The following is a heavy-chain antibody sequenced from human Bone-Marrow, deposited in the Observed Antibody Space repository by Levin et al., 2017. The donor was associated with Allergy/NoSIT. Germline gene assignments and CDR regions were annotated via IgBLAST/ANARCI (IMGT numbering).Heavy chain of an antibody. J-gene: IGHJ6*03. CDR1: GFTFSNHA. D-gene: IGHD4-17*01. CDR2: IWFDGGSQ. CDR3: ARGGPTVTTFYYMDV. V-gene: IGHV3-33*01. Sequence: LSLTCAASGFTFSNHAMHWVRQAPGKGLEWVAIIWFDGGSQYYTDSVKGRFTISRDSSNNMVYLQMNSLRAADTAAYYCARGGPTVTTFYYMDVWGNGTTVTVSS.